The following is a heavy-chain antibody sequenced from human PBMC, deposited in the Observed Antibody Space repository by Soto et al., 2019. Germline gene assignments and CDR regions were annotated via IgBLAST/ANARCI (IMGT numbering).Heavy chain of an antibody. CDR2: ISGSGGST. CDR1: GFTFSSYA. J-gene: IGHJ4*02. V-gene: IGHV3-23*01. Sequence: GGSLRLSCAASGFTFSSYAMSWVRQAPGKGLEWVSAISGSGGSTYYADSVKGRFTISRDNSKNTLYLQMNSLRAEDTAVYYCAKAPLWVPNLTPFDYWGQGTLVTVSS. CDR3: AKAPLWVPNLTPFDY. D-gene: IGHD3-10*01.